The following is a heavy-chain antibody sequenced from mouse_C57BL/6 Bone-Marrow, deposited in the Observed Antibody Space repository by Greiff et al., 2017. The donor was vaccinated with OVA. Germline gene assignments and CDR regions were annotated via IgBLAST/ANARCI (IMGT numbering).Heavy chain of an antibody. CDR1: GYTFTSYW. J-gene: IGHJ4*01. D-gene: IGHD1-1*01. CDR2: IDPSDSYT. V-gene: IGHV1-69*01. Sequence: QVQLQQPGAELVMPGASVKLSCPASGYTFTSYWMHWVKQRPGQGLEWIGEIDPSDSYTNYNQKFKGKSTLTVDKSSSTAYMQLSSLTSEDSAVYYCARERITTVVATEAMDYWGQGTSVTVSS. CDR3: ARERITTVVATEAMDY.